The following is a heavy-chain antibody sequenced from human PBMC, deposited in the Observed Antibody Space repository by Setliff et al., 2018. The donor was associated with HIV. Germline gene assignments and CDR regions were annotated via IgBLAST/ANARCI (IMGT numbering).Heavy chain of an antibody. CDR1: GGSISSHY. Sequence: SETLSLTCTVSGGSISSHYWSWIRQPPGKGLEWIGSIYYSGSTNYNPSLKSRVTISVDTSKNQFSLKLSSVTAADTAVYYCARGRNSGSHFRYYYYGMDVWGQGTTVTVSS. D-gene: IGHD1-26*01. CDR3: ARGRNSGSHFRYYYYGMDV. V-gene: IGHV4-59*11. CDR2: IYYSGST. J-gene: IGHJ6*02.